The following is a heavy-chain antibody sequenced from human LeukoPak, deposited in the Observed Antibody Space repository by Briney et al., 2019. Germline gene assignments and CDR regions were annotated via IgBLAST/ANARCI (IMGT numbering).Heavy chain of an antibody. Sequence: ASVKVSCKASGYTFTSYGISWVRQAPGQGLEWMGWISADRGNTRYSQKLQGRVTMTTDRCKSTAYMELRSLRSDDTAVYYCARSKDYFDSSGYIYYYYYMDVWGKGTTVTISS. CDR1: GYTFTSYG. J-gene: IGHJ6*03. V-gene: IGHV1-18*01. CDR2: ISADRGNT. D-gene: IGHD3-22*01. CDR3: ARSKDYFDSSGYIYYYYYMDV.